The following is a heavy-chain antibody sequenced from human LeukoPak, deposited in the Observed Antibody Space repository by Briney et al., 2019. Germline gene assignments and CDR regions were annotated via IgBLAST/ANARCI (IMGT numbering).Heavy chain of an antibody. V-gene: IGHV4-61*02. D-gene: IGHD1-1*01. J-gene: IGHJ6*03. CDR2: IYTSGST. Sequence: SETLSLTCTVSGGSISSGSYYWSWIRQPAGKGLEWIGRIYTSGSTNYNPSLKSRVTISVDTSKNQFSLKLSSVTAADTAAYYCARARLYNAPHYYMDVWGKGTTVTVSS. CDR1: GGSISSGSYY. CDR3: ARARLYNAPHYYMDV.